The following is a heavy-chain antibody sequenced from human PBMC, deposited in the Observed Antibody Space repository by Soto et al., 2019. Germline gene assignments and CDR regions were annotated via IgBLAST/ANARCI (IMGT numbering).Heavy chain of an antibody. CDR2: RSYDGNNK. D-gene: IGHD6-13*01. Sequence: QVQLVESGGGVVQPGRSLRLSCAASGFTFSSYAMHWVRQAPGKGLEWVAVRSYDGNNKYYADSVKGRFTISRDNSKNTLYLQMNSLRAEDTAVYYCARDLIYSSSWYDYWGQGTLVTVSS. J-gene: IGHJ4*02. V-gene: IGHV3-30-3*01. CDR3: ARDLIYSSSWYDY. CDR1: GFTFSSYA.